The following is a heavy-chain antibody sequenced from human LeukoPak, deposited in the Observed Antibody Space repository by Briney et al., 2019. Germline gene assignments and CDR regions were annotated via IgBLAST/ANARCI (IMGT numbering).Heavy chain of an antibody. J-gene: IGHJ4*02. V-gene: IGHV1-2*02. CDR3: ARGRSAVVVTAIPPRGFDY. D-gene: IGHD2-21*02. CDR2: INPNSGGT. CDR1: GYTFTGYY. Sequence: ASVKVSCKASGYTFTGYYMHWVRQAPGQGLEWMGWINPNSGGTNYAQKFQGRVTMTRDTSISTAYMELSRLRSDDTAVYYCARGRSAVVVTAIPPRGFDYWGQGILVTVSS.